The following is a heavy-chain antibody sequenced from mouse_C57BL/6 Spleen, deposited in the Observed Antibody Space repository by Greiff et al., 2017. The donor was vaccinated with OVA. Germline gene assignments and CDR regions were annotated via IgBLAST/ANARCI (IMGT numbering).Heavy chain of an antibody. D-gene: IGHD1-1*01. CDR3: ARKDYGSSYFDY. CDR2: IDPSDSYT. J-gene: IGHJ2*01. CDR1: GYTFTSYW. V-gene: IGHV1-59*01. Sequence: QVQLQPPGAELVRPGTSVKLSCKASGYTFTSYWMHWVKQRPGQGLEWIGVIDPSDSYTNYNQKFKGQATLTVDTSSSTAYMQLSSLTSEDSAVYYCARKDYGSSYFDYWGQGTTLTVSS.